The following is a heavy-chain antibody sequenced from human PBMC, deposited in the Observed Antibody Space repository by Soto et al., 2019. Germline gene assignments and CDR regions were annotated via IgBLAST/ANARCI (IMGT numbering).Heavy chain of an antibody. J-gene: IGHJ6*02. V-gene: IGHV1-24*01. CDR2: FDPEDGET. Sequence: ASVKVSCKVSGYTLTELSMHWVRQAPGKGLEWMGGFDPEDGETIYAQKFQGRVTMTEDTSTDTAYMELSSLRSEDTAVYYCATTYSGSYPGYYGVDVWGQGTTVTVSS. CDR1: GYTLTELS. CDR3: ATTYSGSYPGYYGVDV. D-gene: IGHD1-26*01.